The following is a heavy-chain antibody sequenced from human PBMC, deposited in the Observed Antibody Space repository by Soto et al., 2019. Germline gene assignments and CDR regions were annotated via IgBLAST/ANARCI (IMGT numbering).Heavy chain of an antibody. V-gene: IGHV4-34*01. CDR1: GGSFSGYY. CDR3: ARKRNYYYYYMDV. J-gene: IGHJ6*03. Sequence: PSETLSLTCAVYGGSFSGYYWSWIRQPPGKGLEWIGEINHSGSTNYNPSLKSRVTISVDTSKNQFSLKLSSVTAAGTAVYYCARKRNYYYYYMDVWGKGTTVTVSS. CDR2: INHSGST.